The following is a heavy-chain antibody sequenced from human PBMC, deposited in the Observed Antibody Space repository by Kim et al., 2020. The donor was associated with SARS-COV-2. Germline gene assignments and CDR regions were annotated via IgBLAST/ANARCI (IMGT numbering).Heavy chain of an antibody. V-gene: IGHV4-39*07. CDR3: ARDHGPENYYNPGLLDY. CDR2: IYYSGST. D-gene: IGHD3-10*01. CDR1: GGSLRNRGYS. Sequence: SETLSLTCTVSGGSLRNRGYSWGWIRPPPGNGLEWIGSIYYSGSTYNTPSLKTRVTILVDTSKNQFSLKMTSVTAADTAVYYCARDHGPENYYNPGLLDYWGQGTRVSVSA. J-gene: IGHJ4*02.